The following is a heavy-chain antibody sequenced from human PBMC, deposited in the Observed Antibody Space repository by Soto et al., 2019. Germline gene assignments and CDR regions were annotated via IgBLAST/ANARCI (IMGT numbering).Heavy chain of an antibody. CDR2: INPSGGST. Sequence: GASVKVSCKASGYTFTSYYMHWVRQAPGQGLEWMGIINPSGGSTSYAQKFQGRVTMTRDTSTSTVYMELSSLRSEDTAVYYCASVKPTYYYDSSGSRFGMDVWGQGTTVTVSS. J-gene: IGHJ6*02. CDR1: GYTFTSYY. D-gene: IGHD3-22*01. V-gene: IGHV1-46*01. CDR3: ASVKPTYYYDSSGSRFGMDV.